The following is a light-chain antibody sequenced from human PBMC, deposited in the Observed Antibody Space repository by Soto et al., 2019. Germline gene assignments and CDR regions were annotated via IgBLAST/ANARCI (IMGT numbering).Light chain of an antibody. CDR1: QSVSDN. CDR3: QQYHYWPYT. J-gene: IGKJ2*01. Sequence: EIVMTQSPATLSVSPGDRATLSCRASQSVSDNLAWYQQKPGQAPRLLIYDASTRATGIPAWFSGSGSGTEFTLTISSLQSEDFAVYYCQQYHYWPYTFGQGTKLEIK. V-gene: IGKV3-15*01. CDR2: DAS.